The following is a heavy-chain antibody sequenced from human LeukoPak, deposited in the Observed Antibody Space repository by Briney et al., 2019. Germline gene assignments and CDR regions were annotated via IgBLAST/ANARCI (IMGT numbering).Heavy chain of an antibody. CDR3: ATNFLYYYGSGSSYYYMDV. J-gene: IGHJ6*03. CDR2: ISSSGSTI. V-gene: IGHV3-11*04. D-gene: IGHD3-10*01. Sequence: GGSLRLSCAASGFTFSDYYMSWIRQAPGKGLEWVSYISSSGSTIYYADSVKGRFTISRDNAKNSLYLQMNSLRAEDTAVYYCATNFLYYYGSGSSYYYMDVRGKGTTVTVSS. CDR1: GFTFSDYY.